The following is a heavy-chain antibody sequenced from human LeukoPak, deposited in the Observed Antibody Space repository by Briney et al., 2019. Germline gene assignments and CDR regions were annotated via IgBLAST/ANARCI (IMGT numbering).Heavy chain of an antibody. CDR1: GGSFSGYY. D-gene: IGHD6-13*01. CDR3: ARPGLGVAAAENDY. V-gene: IGHV4-34*01. Sequence: SETLSLTCAVYGGSFSGYYWSWIRQPPGKGLEWIGEINHSGSTNYNPSLKSRVTISVDTSKNQFSLKLSSVTAADTAVYYCARPGLGVAAAENDYWGQGTLVTVSS. CDR2: INHSGST. J-gene: IGHJ4*02.